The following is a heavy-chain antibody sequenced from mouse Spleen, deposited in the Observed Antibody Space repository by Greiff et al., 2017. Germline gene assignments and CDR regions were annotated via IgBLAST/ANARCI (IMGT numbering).Heavy chain of an antibody. J-gene: IGHJ4*01. D-gene: IGHD2-4*01. CDR2: IRNKANGYTT. CDR3: ARYPITNYAMDY. Sequence: EVKLMESGGGLVQPGGSLSLSCAASGFTFTDYYMSWVRQPPGKALEWLGFIRNKANGYTTEYSASVKGRFTISRDNSQSILYLQMNALRAEDSATYYCARYPITNYAMDYWGQGTSVTVSS. V-gene: IGHV7-3*01. CDR1: GFTFTDYY.